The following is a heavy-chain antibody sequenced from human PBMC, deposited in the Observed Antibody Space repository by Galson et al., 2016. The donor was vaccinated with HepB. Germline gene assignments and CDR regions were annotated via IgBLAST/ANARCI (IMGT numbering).Heavy chain of an antibody. CDR2: IKPDGSET. CDR3: ARPFGYYYYYIDV. D-gene: IGHD3-10*01. J-gene: IGHJ6*03. V-gene: IGHV3-7*03. CDR1: GFTFGTYW. Sequence: LRLSCAASGFTFGTYWMTWVRQAPGKGLEWVANIKPDGSETNYVDSVKGRFTISRDNGKNSVSLQMNSLRAEDTATYYCARPFGYYYYYIDVWGKGTAVLVSS.